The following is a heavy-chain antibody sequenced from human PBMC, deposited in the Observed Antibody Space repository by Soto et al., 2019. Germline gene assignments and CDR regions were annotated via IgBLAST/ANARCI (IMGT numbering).Heavy chain of an antibody. D-gene: IGHD3-3*01. Sequence: SETLSLTCTVSGGSISSYYWSWIRQPPGKGLEWIGYIYYSGSTNYNPSLKSRVTISVDTSKNQFSLKLSSVTAADTAVYYCARVGYYDFWSGPKYFDYWGQGTLVTVSS. V-gene: IGHV4-59*01. CDR3: ARVGYYDFWSGPKYFDY. J-gene: IGHJ4*02. CDR2: IYYSGST. CDR1: GGSISSYY.